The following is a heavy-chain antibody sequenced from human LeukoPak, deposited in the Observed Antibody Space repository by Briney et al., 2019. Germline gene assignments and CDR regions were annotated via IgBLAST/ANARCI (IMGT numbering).Heavy chain of an antibody. J-gene: IGHJ4*02. CDR2: INPNTGNT. Sequence: GASVRVSCKASGYTFTDYYIQWVRQAPGQALEWMGWINPNTGNTNYAQKFQGRVTMTGDTSITTAYMELSSLTSDDTAVYFCARRTPQYCTSSACYADYWGQGTLITVSS. V-gene: IGHV1-2*02. D-gene: IGHD2/OR15-2a*01. CDR1: GYTFTDYY. CDR3: ARRTPQYCTSSACYADY.